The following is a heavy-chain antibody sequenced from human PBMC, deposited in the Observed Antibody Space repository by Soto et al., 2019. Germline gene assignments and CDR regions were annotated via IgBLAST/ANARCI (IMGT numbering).Heavy chain of an antibody. CDR1: GFSFSYYA. J-gene: IGHJ3*01. Sequence: EVQLLESGGGLVQPGGSLRLSCAASGFSFSYYAMTWVRQAPGKGLEWVSGISGSGDRIYHADSVKGRFTISRDNSKNTLYLQMNSLRAEDTALYYCHDASDLWGQGTMVTVSS. V-gene: IGHV3-23*01. CDR2: ISGSGDRI. CDR3: HDASDL.